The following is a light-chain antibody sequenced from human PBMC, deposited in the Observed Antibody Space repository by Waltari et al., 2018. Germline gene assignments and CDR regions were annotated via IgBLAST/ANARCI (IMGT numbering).Light chain of an antibody. Sequence: QSALMQPASVSGSPGQSITIPCTGTSSEGGGYNHGTWHQQHPGKAPKLMIYDVSNRPSGVSNRFSASKSVNTASLTISVLQAEDEADYYCSSYTSSSTLVFGGGTKLTVL. V-gene: IGLV2-14*03. CDR3: SSYTSSSTLV. CDR2: DVS. CDR1: SSEGGGYNH. J-gene: IGLJ3*02.